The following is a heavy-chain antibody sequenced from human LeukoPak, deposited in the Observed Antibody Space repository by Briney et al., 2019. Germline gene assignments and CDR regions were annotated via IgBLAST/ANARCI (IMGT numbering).Heavy chain of an antibody. CDR3: AKDGGGTIFGMVIILHYMDV. J-gene: IGHJ6*03. CDR1: GFTFSRSW. D-gene: IGHD3-3*01. V-gene: IGHV3-48*01. Sequence: GGSLRLSCAASGFTFSRSWMTWVRQAPGKGLEWVSYISSSGSTIYYADSVKGRFTISRDNSKSTLYLQMNSLRAEDTAVYYCAKDGGGTIFGMVIILHYMDVWGKGTTVTVSS. CDR2: ISSSGSTI.